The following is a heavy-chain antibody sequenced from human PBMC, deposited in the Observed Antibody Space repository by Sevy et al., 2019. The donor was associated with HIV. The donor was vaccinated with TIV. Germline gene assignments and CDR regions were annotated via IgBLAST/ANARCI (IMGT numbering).Heavy chain of an antibody. J-gene: IGHJ4*02. CDR2: IYYTGTT. V-gene: IGHV4-59*01. D-gene: IGHD1-7*01. CDR1: GGSITTYY. CDR3: ARGNYGVGNYDY. Sequence: SETLSLTCSDSGGSITTYYWTWIRQPPGKGLEWIGYIYYTGTTNYNPSLKSRVTISEDTSKRQFSLKLTSVTAADTAVYYCARGNYGVGNYDYWGQGTLVTVSS.